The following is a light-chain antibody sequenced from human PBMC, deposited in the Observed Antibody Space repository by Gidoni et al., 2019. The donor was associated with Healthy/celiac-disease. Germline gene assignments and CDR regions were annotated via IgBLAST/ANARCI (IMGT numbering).Light chain of an antibody. Sequence: EIVMTQSPATLSVSPGERATLSCRASQSLSSNLAWSQQKPGHAPRLLIYGASTRATGIPARFSGSGSGTEFTLTISSLQSEDFAVYYCQQYNNWPPEVTFXPXTKVDIK. J-gene: IGKJ3*01. CDR1: QSLSSN. CDR3: QQYNNWPPEVT. CDR2: GAS. V-gene: IGKV3-15*01.